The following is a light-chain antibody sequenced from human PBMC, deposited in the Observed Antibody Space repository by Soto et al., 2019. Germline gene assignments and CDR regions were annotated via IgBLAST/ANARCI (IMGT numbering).Light chain of an antibody. Sequence: DIQMTQSPSTVSASVVDRVTITCRVSQSISTWLAWYQQKPGKAPNLLIYDASTLESGGPSGFSGSGSGTEFTLTISSLQPYDSATYYCQQYNSYPYTFGQGTRLEVK. V-gene: IGKV1-5*01. CDR3: QQYNSYPYT. J-gene: IGKJ5*01. CDR1: QSISTW. CDR2: DAS.